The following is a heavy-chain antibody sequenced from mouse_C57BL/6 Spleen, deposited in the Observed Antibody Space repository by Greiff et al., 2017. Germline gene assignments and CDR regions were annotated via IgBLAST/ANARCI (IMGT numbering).Heavy chain of an antibody. CDR2: IDPSDSYT. J-gene: IGHJ1*03. Sequence: VQLQQPGAELVKPGASVKLSCKASGYTFTSYWMQWVKQRPGQGLEWIGEIDPSDSYTNYNQKFKGKATLTVDTSSSTAYMQLSSLTSEDSAVYYCARRGGYSDWYFEGGGTGTTVTVSS. V-gene: IGHV1-50*01. CDR3: ARRGGYSDWYFEG. D-gene: IGHD2-3*01. CDR1: GYTFTSYW.